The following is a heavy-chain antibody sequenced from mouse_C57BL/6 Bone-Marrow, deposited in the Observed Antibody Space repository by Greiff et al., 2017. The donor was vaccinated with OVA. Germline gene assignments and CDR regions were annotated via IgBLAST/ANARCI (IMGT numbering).Heavy chain of an antibody. CDR3: ARSRWLLQGLAY. J-gene: IGHJ3*01. V-gene: IGHV1-26*01. CDR2: INPNNGGT. CDR1: GYTFTDYY. D-gene: IGHD2-3*01. Sequence: EVQLQQSGPELVKPGASVKISCKASGYTFTDYYMNWVKQSHGKSLEWIGDINPNNGGTSYNQKFKGKATLTVDKSSSTAYMELRSLTSEDSAVYYCARSRWLLQGLAYWGQGTLVTVSA.